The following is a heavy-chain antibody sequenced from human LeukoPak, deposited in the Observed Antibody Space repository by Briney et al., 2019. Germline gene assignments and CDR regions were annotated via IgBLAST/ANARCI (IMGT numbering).Heavy chain of an antibody. CDR1: AFPFSDYY. Sequence: GGSLRLSCAVSAFPFSDYYMSWIRQAPGKGLEWVSYISSSGTTIYYADSVKGRFSISRDNAKNSLYLQMNSLRAEDTAVYYCARDHRYYYDSIFAAFDYWGQGTLATVSS. CDR3: ARDHRYYYDSIFAAFDY. V-gene: IGHV3-11*04. J-gene: IGHJ4*02. CDR2: ISSSGTTI. D-gene: IGHD3-22*01.